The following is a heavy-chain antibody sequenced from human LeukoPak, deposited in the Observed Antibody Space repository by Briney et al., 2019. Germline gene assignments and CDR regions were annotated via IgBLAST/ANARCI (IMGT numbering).Heavy chain of an antibody. V-gene: IGHV1-24*01. Sequence: ASLTVSCKVSGYTITGFSMHWVRQAPGKGLEWMGGFDPEDGKTIYAQKFQGRVTMTEDTSTDTAYMELSSLRSEDTAVYYCANLWELPYYWGQGTLVTVSS. J-gene: IGHJ4*02. D-gene: IGHD1-26*01. CDR1: GYTITGFS. CDR2: FDPEDGKT. CDR3: ANLWELPYY.